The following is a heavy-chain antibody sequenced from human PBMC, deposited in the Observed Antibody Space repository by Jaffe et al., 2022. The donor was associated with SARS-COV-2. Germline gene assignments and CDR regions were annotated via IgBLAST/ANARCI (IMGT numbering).Heavy chain of an antibody. D-gene: IGHD3-3*01. CDR2: IKQDGSEK. J-gene: IGHJ4*02. Sequence: EVQLVESGGGLVQPGGSLRLSCAASGFTFSSYWMSWVRQAPGKGLEWVANIKQDGSEKYYVDSVKGRFTISRDNAKNSLYLQMNSLRAEDTAVYYCASLLLRSDFWSGYQYYFDYWGQGTLVTVSS. CDR3: ASLLLRSDFWSGYQYYFDY. V-gene: IGHV3-7*01. CDR1: GFTFSSYW.